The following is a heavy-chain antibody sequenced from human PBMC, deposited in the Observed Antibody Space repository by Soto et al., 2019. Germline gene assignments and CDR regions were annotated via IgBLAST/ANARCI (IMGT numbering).Heavy chain of an antibody. D-gene: IGHD3-16*01. V-gene: IGHV1-2*02. J-gene: IGHJ4*01. CDR2: INPNSGGT. Sequence: GSSVNLCCKASGYTFTGYDMHWVRQAPGQGLEWMEWINPNSGGTNDAQKFQGRVTMTRDTSMSTAYMELSRLRSDDTAVYYCARNPSFGRGLDDWG. CDR1: GYTFTGYD. CDR3: ARNPSFGRGLDD.